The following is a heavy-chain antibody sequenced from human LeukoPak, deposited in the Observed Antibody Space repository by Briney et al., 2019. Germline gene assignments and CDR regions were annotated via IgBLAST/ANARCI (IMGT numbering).Heavy chain of an antibody. CDR3: ATLTYPFDY. CDR2: IRSKPNSYAT. Sequence: GGSLRLSCAVSGFTFRDSPMHWVRQASGKGLEWVGRIRSKPNSYATGYAESVKGRFTISRDDSINTAYLQMNSLRTEDTAVYFCATLTYPFDYWGQGILVSVSS. J-gene: IGHJ4*02. V-gene: IGHV3-73*01. D-gene: IGHD3-16*01. CDR1: GFTFRDSP.